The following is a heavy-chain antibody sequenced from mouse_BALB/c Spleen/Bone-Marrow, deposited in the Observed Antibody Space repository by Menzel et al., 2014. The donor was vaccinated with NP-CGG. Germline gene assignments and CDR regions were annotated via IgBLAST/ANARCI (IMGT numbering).Heavy chain of an antibody. D-gene: IGHD2-4*01. CDR3: ARHNYDETRFAY. Sequence: EVKLMESGGGLVQPGGSLKLSCATSGFTFSDYYMYWVRQTPEKRLEWVAYISNGGGSTYYPDTVKGRFTISRDNAENTLYLQMSRLKPEDTAMYYCARHNYDETRFAYWGQGTLVTVSA. CDR2: ISNGGGST. V-gene: IGHV5-12*02. J-gene: IGHJ3*01. CDR1: GFTFSDYY.